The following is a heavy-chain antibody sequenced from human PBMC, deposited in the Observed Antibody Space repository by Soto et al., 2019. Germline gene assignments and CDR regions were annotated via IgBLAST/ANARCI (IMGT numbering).Heavy chain of an antibody. J-gene: IGHJ4*02. Sequence: GGSLILSGAASGFTVIDYYMSCIRQSPGKGLEWVSYISSSGSTIYYANSVKGRFTISRDNAKNSLYLQMNSLRAEDTVVYYCARGLAYPNGGFDYWGQGNLVTVSS. D-gene: IGHD2-2*01. CDR3: ARGLAYPNGGFDY. CDR1: GFTVIDYY. V-gene: IGHV3-11*01. CDR2: ISSSGSTI.